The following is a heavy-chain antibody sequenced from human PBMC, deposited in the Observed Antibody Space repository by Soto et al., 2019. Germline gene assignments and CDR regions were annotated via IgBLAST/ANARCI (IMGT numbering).Heavy chain of an antibody. Sequence: QVQLVQSGAEVKKPGASVKVSCKASGYTFTGYYMHWVRQAPGQGLEWMGWINPNSGGTNYAQKFQGRVTMTRDTSISTAYMELGRLRSDDTAVYYCERDPILVISSGGLYYYYGMDVWGQGTTVTVSS. D-gene: IGHD3-9*01. V-gene: IGHV1-2*02. J-gene: IGHJ6*02. CDR1: GYTFTGYY. CDR3: ERDPILVISSGGLYYYYGMDV. CDR2: INPNSGGT.